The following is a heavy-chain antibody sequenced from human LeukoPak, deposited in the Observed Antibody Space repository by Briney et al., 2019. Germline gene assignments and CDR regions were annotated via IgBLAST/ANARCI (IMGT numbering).Heavy chain of an antibody. Sequence: ASVKVSCKASGYPLTSYDINWVRQATGQGLEWMGWMNPNSGNTGYAQKFQGRVTIARNTSISTAYMELSSLRSEDTAVYYCARGSGNLYYYYYMDVWGKGTTVTVSS. D-gene: IGHD4-23*01. CDR2: MNPNSGNT. J-gene: IGHJ6*03. CDR1: GYPLTSYD. V-gene: IGHV1-8*03. CDR3: ARGSGNLYYYYYMDV.